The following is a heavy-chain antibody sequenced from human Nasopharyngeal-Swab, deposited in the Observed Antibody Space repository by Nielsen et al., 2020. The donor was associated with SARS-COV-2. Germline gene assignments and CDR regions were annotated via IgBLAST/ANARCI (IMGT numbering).Heavy chain of an antibody. Sequence: SVKVSCKASGSTFSSYAISWVRQAPGQGLEWMGGIIPIFGTANYAQKFQGRVTITADESTSTAYMELSSLRSEDTAVYYCARVTRPDYGLFGYYYYGMDVWGQGTTVTVSS. V-gene: IGHV1-69*13. D-gene: IGHD4-17*01. J-gene: IGHJ6*02. CDR3: ARVTRPDYGLFGYYYYGMDV. CDR1: GSTFSSYA. CDR2: IIPIFGTA.